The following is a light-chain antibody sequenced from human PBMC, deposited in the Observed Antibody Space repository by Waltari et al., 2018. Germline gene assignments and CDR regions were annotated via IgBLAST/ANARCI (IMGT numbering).Light chain of an antibody. V-gene: IGKV4-1*01. CDR1: QNILYNSNNKNY. Sequence: DIVLTQSPDSLPVSLGERATINCKSSQNILYNSNNKNYLAWYQQKPGQPPKLLIYWASTRQFGVPERFSGSGSGTDFTLTISSLEPEDSAVYYCQQGTFGPGTKV. J-gene: IGKJ3*01. CDR2: WAS. CDR3: QQGT.